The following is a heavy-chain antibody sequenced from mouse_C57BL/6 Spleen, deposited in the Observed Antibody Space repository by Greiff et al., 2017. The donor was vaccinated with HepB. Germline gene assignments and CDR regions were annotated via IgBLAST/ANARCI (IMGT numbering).Heavy chain of an antibody. D-gene: IGHD2-4*01. CDR2: IYPGSGST. CDR1: GYTFTSYW. J-gene: IGHJ3*01. CDR3: ARDYDYGEAWFAY. Sequence: QVQLQQPGAELVKPGASVKMSCKASGYTFTSYWITWVKQRPGQGLEWIGDIYPGSGSTNYNEKFKSKATLTVDTSSSTAYMQLSSLTSEDSAVYYCARDYDYGEAWFAYWGQGTLVTVSA. V-gene: IGHV1-55*01.